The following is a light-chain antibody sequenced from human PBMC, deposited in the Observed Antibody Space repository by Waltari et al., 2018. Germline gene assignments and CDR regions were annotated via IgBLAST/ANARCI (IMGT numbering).Light chain of an antibody. CDR1: SSDIGTYNY. V-gene: IGLV2-23*02. CDR2: EVT. J-gene: IGLJ2*01. Sequence: QSALTQPASVSGSPGQSITISCTGTSSDIGTYNYVSWYQQLPGKAPNMLIYEVTKRPSGVSYRFSGSKSGNTASLTISGLRAEDEADYYCSSHANTYNFAHVVFGGGTKLTVL. CDR3: SSHANTYNFAHVV.